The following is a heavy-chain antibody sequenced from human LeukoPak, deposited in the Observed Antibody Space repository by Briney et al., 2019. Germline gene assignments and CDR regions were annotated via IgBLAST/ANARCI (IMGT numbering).Heavy chain of an antibody. Sequence: GASVKVSCKASGGTFSSYAISWVRQAPGQGPEWMGGIIPVFGTANYAQKFQGRVTITAAKSMSTAYMELSSLRSEDTAVYYCARGRDYYDSSGYYSFDYWGQGTLVTVSS. D-gene: IGHD3-22*01. CDR2: IIPVFGTA. CDR1: GGTFSSYA. V-gene: IGHV1-69*06. CDR3: ARGRDYYDSSGYYSFDY. J-gene: IGHJ4*02.